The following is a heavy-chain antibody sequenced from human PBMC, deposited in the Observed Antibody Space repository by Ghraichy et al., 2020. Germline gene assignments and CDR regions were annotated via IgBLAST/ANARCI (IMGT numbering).Heavy chain of an antibody. CDR1: GFTFSGLW. V-gene: IGHV3-7*03. CDR2: IKQDGSEG. Sequence: GESLNISCAASGFTFSGLWMTWVRQAPGKGREWVANIKQDGSEGHYVDSVEGRFTISRDNAKDSLYLQMNSLRGEDTAVYYCARAGSQGSGISDYWGQGTLVTVSS. J-gene: IGHJ4*02. CDR3: ARAGSQGSGISDY. D-gene: IGHD1-1*01.